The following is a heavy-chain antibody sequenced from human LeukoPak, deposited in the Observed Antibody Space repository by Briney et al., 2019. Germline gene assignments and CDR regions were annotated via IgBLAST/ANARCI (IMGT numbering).Heavy chain of an antibody. CDR2: SNPNSGGT. Sequence: GSSVKVSCKASGYTFTGYYMHWVRQAPGQGLEWMGWSNPNSGGTNYAHKSQDRGTMTRDTSISTAYMELSRLRSDDTAVYYCAREDCNYGQFDYWGQGTLVTVSS. D-gene: IGHD1-7*01. CDR1: GYTFTGYY. CDR3: AREDCNYGQFDY. V-gene: IGHV1-2*02. J-gene: IGHJ4*02.